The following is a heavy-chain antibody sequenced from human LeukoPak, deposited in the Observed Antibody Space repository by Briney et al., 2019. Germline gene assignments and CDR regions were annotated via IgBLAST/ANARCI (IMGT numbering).Heavy chain of an antibody. J-gene: IGHJ4*02. CDR1: GGSISSYY. D-gene: IGHD6-19*01. V-gene: IGHV4-59*01. CDR2: VYYAGIT. CDR3: ARQGYKSGWYPTFDF. Sequence: PSETLSLTCTVSGGSISSYYWSWIRQPAGKGLEWIGHVYYAGITDYNPSLQSRVTISVDPSRNQLSLKLNSVTAADTAVYYCARQGYKSGWYPTFDFWGPGTQVIVSS.